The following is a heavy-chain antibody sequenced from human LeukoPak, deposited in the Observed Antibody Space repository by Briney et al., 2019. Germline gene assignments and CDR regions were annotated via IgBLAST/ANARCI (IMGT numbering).Heavy chain of an antibody. CDR2: IYYSGST. Sequence: SSETLSLTCTVSGGSISSYYWSWIRQPPGKGLEWIGYIYYSGSTNHNPSLKSRVTISVDTSKNQFSLKLSSVTAADTAVYYCARGGMQLVLGYYYYMDVWGKGTTVTVSS. V-gene: IGHV4-59*01. CDR1: GGSISSYY. J-gene: IGHJ6*03. D-gene: IGHD6-13*01. CDR3: ARGGMQLVLGYYYYMDV.